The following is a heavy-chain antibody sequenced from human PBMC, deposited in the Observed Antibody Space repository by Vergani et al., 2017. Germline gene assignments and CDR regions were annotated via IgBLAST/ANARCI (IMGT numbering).Heavy chain of an antibody. V-gene: IGHV3-30-3*01. CDR1: RFTFSSYA. Sequence: VQLVESGGGVVQPGTSLRLSCAASRFTFSSYAMHWVRQAPGKGLEWVAVISYDGINKYYADSVKGRFTISRDNSKNTLYLQMNSLRAEDTAVYYCARDSQSVVVMDNWYFDLWGRGTLVTVSS. J-gene: IGHJ2*01. CDR3: ARDSQSVVVMDNWYFDL. D-gene: IGHD2-15*01. CDR2: ISYDGINK.